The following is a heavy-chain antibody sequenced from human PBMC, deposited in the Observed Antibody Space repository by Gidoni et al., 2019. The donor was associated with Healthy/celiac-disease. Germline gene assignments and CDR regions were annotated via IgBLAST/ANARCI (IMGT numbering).Heavy chain of an antibody. V-gene: IGHV3-21*01. J-gene: IGHJ6*02. CDR2: ISSSSSYI. D-gene: IGHD4-17*01. Sequence: GVRQAPGKGLEWVSSISSSSSYIYYADSVKGRFTISRDNAKHSLYLQMNSLRAEDTAVYYCARVGPYGDYYGMDVWGQGTTVTVSS. CDR3: ARVGPYGDYYGMDV.